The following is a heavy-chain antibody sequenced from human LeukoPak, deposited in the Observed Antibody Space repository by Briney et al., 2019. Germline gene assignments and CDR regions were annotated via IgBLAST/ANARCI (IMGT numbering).Heavy chain of an antibody. J-gene: IGHJ4*02. Sequence: ASVKVSCKASGYTFTSYQMYWVRQAPGQGLEWMGRISPSGGSASYTQKLQGSVTMTRDTSTSTAYMELSSLRVEDTAVYYWGREGGEYWGQGTLVTVSS. CDR2: ISPSGGSA. D-gene: IGHD3-16*01. V-gene: IGHV1-46*04. CDR3: GREGGEY. CDR1: GYTFTSYQ.